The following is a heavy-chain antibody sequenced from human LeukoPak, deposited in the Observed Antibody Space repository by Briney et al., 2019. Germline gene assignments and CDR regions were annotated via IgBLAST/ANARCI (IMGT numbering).Heavy chain of an antibody. V-gene: IGHV4-59*01. J-gene: IGHJ6*03. CDR2: IYYSGST. CDR1: GGSISSDY. Sequence: SETLSLTCTVSGGSISSDYWSWIRQPPGKGLEWIGYIYYSGSTNNNPSLKSRVTISVDTSKNQFSLKLSSVTAADTAVYYCARMTYGGDSVGYYYMDVWGKGTTVTVSS. CDR3: ARMTYGGDSVGYYYMDV. D-gene: IGHD4-23*01.